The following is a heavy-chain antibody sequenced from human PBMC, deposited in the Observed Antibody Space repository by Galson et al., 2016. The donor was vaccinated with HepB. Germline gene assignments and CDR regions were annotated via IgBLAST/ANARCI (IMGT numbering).Heavy chain of an antibody. CDR3: ARDLFSSSSVIDF. CDR2: ISYHGSDI. CDR1: GFTFSNSA. V-gene: IGHV3-30-3*01. J-gene: IGHJ4*02. D-gene: IGHD2-2*01. Sequence: SLRLSCAASGFTFSNSAMHWVRQAPGKGLEWLAVISYHGSDIFYEDSVKGRFTISRDNPKKTLFLQLNNLRSEDTAVYYCARDLFSSSSVIDFWGQGTLVTVSS.